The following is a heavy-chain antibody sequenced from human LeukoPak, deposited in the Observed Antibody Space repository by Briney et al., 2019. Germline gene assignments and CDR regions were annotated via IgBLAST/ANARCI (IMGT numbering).Heavy chain of an antibody. CDR3: ARNRRYCSGGSCYPWAFDI. CDR2: IYPGDSDT. CDR1: GYSFTSYW. V-gene: IGHV5-51*01. D-gene: IGHD2-15*01. J-gene: IGHJ3*02. Sequence: GESLKISCKGSGYSFTSYWIGWVRQMPGKGLEWMGIIYPGDSDTRYSPSFQGQVTISADKSISTAYLQWSSLKASDTAMYYCARNRRYCSGGSCYPWAFDIWGQGTMVTVSS.